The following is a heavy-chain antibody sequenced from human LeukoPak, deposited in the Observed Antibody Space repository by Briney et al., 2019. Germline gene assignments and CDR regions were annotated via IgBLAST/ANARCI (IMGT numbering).Heavy chain of an antibody. D-gene: IGHD3-22*01. V-gene: IGHV4-59*08. CDR3: ARSYYYDGSGYYYFDY. J-gene: IGHJ4*02. CDR1: GGSISTYY. Sequence: PSETLSLTCTVPGGSISTYYWSWIRQPPGKGLEWIGYIYYSGRTNYNPSLKSRLTISVDTSKNQFSLKLRSVTAADTAVYYCARSYYYDGSGYYYFDYWGQGTLVTVSS. CDR2: IYYSGRT.